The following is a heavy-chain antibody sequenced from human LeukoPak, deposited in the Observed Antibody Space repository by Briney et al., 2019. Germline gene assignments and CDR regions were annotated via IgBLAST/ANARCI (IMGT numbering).Heavy chain of an antibody. Sequence: SETLSLTCTVCGGSISSYYWSWIRQPPGKGLEGIGYIYYSGSTNYNPSLKGRVTISVDTSKNQFSLKLSSVTAADTAVYYCARGLRYFDWLPDYWGQGTLVTVSS. CDR1: GGSISSYY. CDR3: ARGLRYFDWLPDY. CDR2: IYYSGST. D-gene: IGHD3-9*01. J-gene: IGHJ4*02. V-gene: IGHV4-59*01.